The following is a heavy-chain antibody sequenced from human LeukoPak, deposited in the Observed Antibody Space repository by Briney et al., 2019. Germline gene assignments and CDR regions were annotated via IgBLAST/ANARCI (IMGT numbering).Heavy chain of an antibody. V-gene: IGHV1-2*06. J-gene: IGHJ4*02. CDR2: INPNNGAT. D-gene: IGHD1-26*01. Sequence: ASVKVSCKASEYIFTGYYMHWVRQAPGQGLEWMGRINPNNGATNYAQKFQGRVTIAGDTSINTAYMELSSLRSDDTAVYYCTRESGSYHGNDYWGQGTLVTVSS. CDR1: EYIFTGYY. CDR3: TRESGSYHGNDY.